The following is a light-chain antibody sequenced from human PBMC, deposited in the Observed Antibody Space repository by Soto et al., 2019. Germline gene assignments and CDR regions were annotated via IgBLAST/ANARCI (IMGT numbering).Light chain of an antibody. J-gene: IGKJ4*02. CDR2: AAS. CDR1: QGIRDD. CDR3: LHHNSYLALT. V-gene: IGKV1-17*01. Sequence: DIQMTQSPSSLSASVGDRVTITCRASQGIRDDLGWYQQKPGKAPKRLIYAASTWQSGVPSRFSVSGSWTEFTLTISSLQPEDFAAYYCLHHNSYLALTFGGGTKVEIK.